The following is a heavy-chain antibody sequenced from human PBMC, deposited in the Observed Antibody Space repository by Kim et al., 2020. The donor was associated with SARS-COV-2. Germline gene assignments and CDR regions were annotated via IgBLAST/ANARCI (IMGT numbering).Heavy chain of an antibody. CDR3: ARDLDGYSPFDY. D-gene: IGHD5-18*01. Sequence: SNERKFTGRVTMTRDTSTSTVYMELSSLRSEDTAVYYCARDLDGYSPFDYWGQGTLVTVSS. V-gene: IGHV1-46*01. J-gene: IGHJ4*02.